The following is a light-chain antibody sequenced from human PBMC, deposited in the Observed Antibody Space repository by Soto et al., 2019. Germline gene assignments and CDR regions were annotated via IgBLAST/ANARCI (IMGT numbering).Light chain of an antibody. Sequence: EIVLTQSPATLSLSPGERATLSCRASQSVSSYLAWDQQKPGQAPRLLIYDASNRATGIPARFSGSGSGTDFTLTISSLEQEEFAVYYCQQRSNWPLVTFGGGTKVEIK. CDR2: DAS. J-gene: IGKJ4*01. V-gene: IGKV3-11*01. CDR3: QQRSNWPLVT. CDR1: QSVSSY.